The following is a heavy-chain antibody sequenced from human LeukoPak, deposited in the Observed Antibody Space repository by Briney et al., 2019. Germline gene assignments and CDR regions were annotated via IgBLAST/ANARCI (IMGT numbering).Heavy chain of an antibody. D-gene: IGHD2-21*02. CDR3: ARRSPLVVVTAAHYYDY. J-gene: IGHJ4*02. CDR2: VFYNGNT. Sequence: PGGSLRLSCAASRFTFSSYTMHWIRQPPGQGLEWIGEVFYNGNTHYNPSLKSRVTISTDTSKNQFSLTLTAVTASDTAIYYCARRSPLVVVTAAHYYDYWGQGTLVTVSS. CDR1: RFTFSSYT. V-gene: IGHV4-59*04.